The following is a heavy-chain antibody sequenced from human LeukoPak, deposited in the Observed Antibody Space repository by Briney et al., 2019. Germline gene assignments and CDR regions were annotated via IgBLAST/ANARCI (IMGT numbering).Heavy chain of an antibody. V-gene: IGHV5-51*01. J-gene: IGHJ4*02. D-gene: IGHD3-22*01. CDR1: GYSFTSHW. CDR2: IYPGDSDT. Sequence: GESLKISCEASGYSFTSHWITWVRQMPGKGLEWMGIIYPGDSDTRYSPSFQGQVTISADKSISTAYLQWSSLKASDTAMYYCARHGQFYYDSPTYWGQGTLVTVSS. CDR3: ARHGQFYYDSPTY.